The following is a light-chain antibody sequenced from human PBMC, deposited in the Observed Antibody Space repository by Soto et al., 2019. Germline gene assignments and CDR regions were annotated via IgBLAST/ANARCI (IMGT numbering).Light chain of an antibody. Sequence: IQMTQSPSSLSASVGDSVTITCRASQSINSYLNWYQQKPGKAPTLLIYGASTLQTGVPSRFTGGGSRTDFTLTISSLQPEDFATYYCQQCYRSPYTFGQGTKVEIK. CDR2: GAS. CDR3: QQCYRSPYT. V-gene: IGKV1-39*01. CDR1: QSINSY. J-gene: IGKJ2*01.